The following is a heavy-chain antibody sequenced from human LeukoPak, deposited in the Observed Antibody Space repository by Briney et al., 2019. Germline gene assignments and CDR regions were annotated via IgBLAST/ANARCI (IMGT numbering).Heavy chain of an antibody. J-gene: IGHJ3*02. V-gene: IGHV3-9*01. CDR2: ISWNSGSI. D-gene: IGHD3-22*01. CDR3: AKDYYDSSGPWDDAFDI. CDR1: GFTFDDYA. Sequence: GGYLRLSCAASGFTFDDYAMHWVRQAPGKGLEWVSGISWNSGSIGYADSVKGRFTISRDNAKNSLYLQMNSLRAEDTALYYCAKDYYDSSGPWDDAFDIWGQGTMVTVSS.